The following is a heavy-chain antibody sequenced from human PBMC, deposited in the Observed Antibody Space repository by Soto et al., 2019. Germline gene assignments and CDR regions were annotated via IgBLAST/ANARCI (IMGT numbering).Heavy chain of an antibody. CDR1: GYTFTGYY. D-gene: IGHD2-15*01. CDR3: AGGPDCSGGSCYQYYYYGMDV. Sequence: ASVKVSCKASGYTFTGYYMHWVRQAPGQGLEWMGWINPNSGGTNYAQKFQGRVTVTRDTSISTAYMELSRLRSDDTAVYYCAGGPDCSGGSCYQYYYYGMDVWGQGTTVTVSS. J-gene: IGHJ6*02. V-gene: IGHV1-2*02. CDR2: INPNSGGT.